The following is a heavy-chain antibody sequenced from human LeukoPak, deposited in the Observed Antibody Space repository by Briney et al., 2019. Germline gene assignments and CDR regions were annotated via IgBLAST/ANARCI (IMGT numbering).Heavy chain of an antibody. Sequence: PGGSLRLSCAASGFTFSTYFIHWVRQGPGKGLVWVSRIGSDGSSASSADSVKGRVTISRDNAKNTLYLQMNSLRAEDTAVYYCARDGDSSGYYVNFDYWGQGTLVTVSS. J-gene: IGHJ4*02. CDR1: GFTFSTYF. V-gene: IGHV3-74*01. D-gene: IGHD3-22*01. CDR2: IGSDGSSA. CDR3: ARDGDSSGYYVNFDY.